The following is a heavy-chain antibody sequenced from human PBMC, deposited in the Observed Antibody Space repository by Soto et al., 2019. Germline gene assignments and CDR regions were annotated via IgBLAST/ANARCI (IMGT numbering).Heavy chain of an antibody. CDR1: GGSISTYY. J-gene: IGHJ3*02. CDR3: ARALMGSFDAFDI. V-gene: IGHV4-59*01. D-gene: IGHD3-16*01. CDR2: IFHSGAT. Sequence: QVQLQESGPGLVKPSETLSLTCSVSGGSISTYYWSWIRQAPGKRLEWLGYIFHSGATNYNPSLEIRVTISVDTSKSQLSLRLTSVTAADTGVYYCARALMGSFDAFDIWGQGTTVTVSS.